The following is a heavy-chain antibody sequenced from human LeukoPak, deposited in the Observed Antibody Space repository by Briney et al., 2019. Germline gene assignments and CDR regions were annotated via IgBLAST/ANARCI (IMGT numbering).Heavy chain of an antibody. V-gene: IGHV3-21*01. J-gene: IGHJ5*02. Sequence: GGSLSLSCAASGFAFSAFSMPCVRQSPGKGLEWVSSISRGGRYIYNADSMRGRFSISRDNAKNSLYLQMNSLRAEDTAVYYCARVVGSTAGNWIDPWGQGTLVTVSS. CDR1: GFAFSAFS. D-gene: IGHD1-1*01. CDR3: ARVVGSTAGNWIDP. CDR2: ISRGGRYI.